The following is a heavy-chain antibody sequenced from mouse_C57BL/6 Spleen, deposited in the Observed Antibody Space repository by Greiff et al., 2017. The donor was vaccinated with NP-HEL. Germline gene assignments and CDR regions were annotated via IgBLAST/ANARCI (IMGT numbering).Heavy chain of an antibody. J-gene: IGHJ1*03. D-gene: IGHD1-1*01. CDR3: ARRAYGSSYDWYFDV. Sequence: LVESGAELVKPGASVKISCKASGYAFSSYWMNWVKQRPGKGLEWIGQIYPGDGDTNYNGKFKGKATLTADKSSSTAYMQLSSLTSEDSAVYFCARRAYGSSYDWYFDVWGTGTTVTVSS. CDR1: GYAFSSYW. V-gene: IGHV1-80*01. CDR2: IYPGDGDT.